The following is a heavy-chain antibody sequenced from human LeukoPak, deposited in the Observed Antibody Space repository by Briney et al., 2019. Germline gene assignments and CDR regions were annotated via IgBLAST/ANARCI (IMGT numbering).Heavy chain of an antibody. D-gene: IGHD2-8*02. J-gene: IGHJ4*02. CDR1: GGSISSSSYY. Sequence: SETLSLTCTVSGGSISSSSYYWGWIRQPPGKGLQWIGSIYYSGSTYYNPSLKSRVTISVDTSKNQFSLRLSSVTAADTAVYYCAGHHPRNTVDFWGQGTLVTVSS. CDR3: AGHHPRNTVDF. V-gene: IGHV4-39*01. CDR2: IYYSGST.